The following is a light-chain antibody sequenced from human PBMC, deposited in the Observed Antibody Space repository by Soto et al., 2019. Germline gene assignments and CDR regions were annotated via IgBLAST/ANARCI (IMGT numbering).Light chain of an antibody. CDR2: GAS. CDR3: QQYGTSPRT. CDR1: QSVSSSY. J-gene: IGKJ1*01. Sequence: EIVLTQSPGTLSLSPGERATLSCRASQSVSSSYLAWYQQKPGQAPRLPIYGASNRATGIPDRFSGSGSGTDFNLTISRVEPEDFAVYYCQQYGTSPRTFGQGTKVEIK. V-gene: IGKV3-20*01.